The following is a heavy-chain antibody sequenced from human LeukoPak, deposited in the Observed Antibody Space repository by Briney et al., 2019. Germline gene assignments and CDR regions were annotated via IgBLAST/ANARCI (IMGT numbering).Heavy chain of an antibody. D-gene: IGHD2-15*01. CDR1: GFTFSSYG. V-gene: IGHV3-23*01. J-gene: IGHJ4*02. CDR3: ASRHCSGGGCYFAGADPFDY. CDR2: ISSSGGKI. Sequence: GGSLRLSCAVTGFTFSSYGMSWVRQAPGKGLEWVSAISSSGGKIYYIDSVKGRFTISRDTSKNTLYLQMNSLRAEDTAVYFCASRHCSGGGCYFAGADPFDYWGQGTLVTVSS.